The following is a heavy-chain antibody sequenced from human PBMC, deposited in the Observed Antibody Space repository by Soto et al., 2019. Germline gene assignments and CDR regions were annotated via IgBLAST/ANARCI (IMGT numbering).Heavy chain of an antibody. CDR3: AKTPGVITVITSFDH. V-gene: IGHV4-59*01. CDR2: IYYSGST. D-gene: IGHD3-16*01. J-gene: IGHJ4*02. CDR1: GGSISDFY. Sequence: SETLSLTCTVSGGSISDFYCSWIRHPPGKGLEWIGYIYYSGSTNYNPSLKRRVTISVEKSTNQFSLNLRSMSHADTAVYYCAKTPGVITVITSFDHWGQGTPVTVSS.